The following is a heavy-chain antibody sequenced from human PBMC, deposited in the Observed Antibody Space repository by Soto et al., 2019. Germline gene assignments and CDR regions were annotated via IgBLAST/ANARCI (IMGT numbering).Heavy chain of an antibody. V-gene: IGHV3-23*01. CDR3: AKRRGAGGQFDY. J-gene: IGHJ4*02. CDR1: GFTFSSYA. CDR2: VSIGGST. D-gene: IGHD2-15*01. Sequence: PRLSCAASGFTFSSYAMGWVRQGPGKGLEWVAVVSIGGSTHYADSVRGRFTISRDNSKNTLSLQMNSLTAEATAVYFCAKRRGAGGQFDYWGQGALVTVSS.